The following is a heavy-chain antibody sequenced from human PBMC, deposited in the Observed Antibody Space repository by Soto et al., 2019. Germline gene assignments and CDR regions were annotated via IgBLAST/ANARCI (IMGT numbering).Heavy chain of an antibody. Sequence: GFPRLSCTASGFTFGDYAMSWVRQAPGKGLELVGFIRIKAYGGTTEYAASVKGRFNISRDDSKSIASLQMNSLKTEDTAVYYCTRLGYYQRTHXWGQGTLVTVSX. V-gene: IGHV3-49*04. CDR2: IRIKAYGGTT. J-gene: IGHJ4*02. CDR1: GFTFGDYA. D-gene: IGHD2-15*01. CDR3: TRLGYYQRTHX.